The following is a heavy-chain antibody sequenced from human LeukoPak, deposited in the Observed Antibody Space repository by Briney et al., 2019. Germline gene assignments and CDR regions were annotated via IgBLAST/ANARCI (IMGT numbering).Heavy chain of an antibody. Sequence: PSETLSLTCAVYGGSFSGYYWSWIRQPPGKGLEWIGEINHSGSTNYNPSLKSRVTISVDTSKNQFSLKLSSVTAADTAVYYCARDQIVYGGPPAGYWGQGTLVTVSS. D-gene: IGHD2-8*01. CDR2: INHSGST. J-gene: IGHJ4*02. CDR1: GGSFSGYY. V-gene: IGHV4-34*01. CDR3: ARDQIVYGGPPAGY.